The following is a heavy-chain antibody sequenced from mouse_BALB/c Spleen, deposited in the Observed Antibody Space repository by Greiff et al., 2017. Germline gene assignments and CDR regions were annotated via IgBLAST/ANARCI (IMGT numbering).Heavy chain of an antibody. J-gene: IGHJ3*01. CDR3: ASVSTWFAD. Sequence: VQLQQSGAELVKPGASVKLSCTASGFNIKDTYMHWVKQRPEQGLEWIGRIDPANGNTKYDPKFQGKATITADTASNTAYLQLSSLTSEDTAVYYCASVSTWFADWGQGTLVTVSA. CDR1: GFNIKDTY. V-gene: IGHV14-3*02. CDR2: IDPANGNT. D-gene: IGHD5-1*01.